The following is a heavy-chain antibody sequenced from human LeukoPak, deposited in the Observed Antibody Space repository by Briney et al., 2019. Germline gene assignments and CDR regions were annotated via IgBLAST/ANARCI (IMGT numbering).Heavy chain of an antibody. CDR3: ARTEASSWYYFDY. D-gene: IGHD6-13*01. V-gene: IGHV7-4-1*02. CDR2: INTNTGNP. J-gene: IGHJ4*02. Sequence: ASVKVSCKASGYTFTSYGISWVRQAPGQGLEWMGWINTNTGNPTYAQGFTGRFVFSLDTSVSTAYLQISSLKAEDTAVYYCARTEASSWYYFDYWGQGTLVTVSS. CDR1: GYTFTSYG.